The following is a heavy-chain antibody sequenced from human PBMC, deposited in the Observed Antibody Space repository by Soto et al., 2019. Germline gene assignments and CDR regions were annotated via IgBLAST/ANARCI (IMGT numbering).Heavy chain of an antibody. D-gene: IGHD3-10*01. J-gene: IGHJ5*02. CDR2: INPNSGGT. CDR1: GYTFTGYY. V-gene: IGHV1-2*04. Sequence: ASVKVSCKASGYTFTGYYMHWVRQAPGQGLEWMGWINPNSGGTNYAQKFQGWVTMTRDTSISTAYMELSRLRSDDTAVDYCARAAYYGSGSPNWFDPWGQGTLVTVSS. CDR3: ARAAYYGSGSPNWFDP.